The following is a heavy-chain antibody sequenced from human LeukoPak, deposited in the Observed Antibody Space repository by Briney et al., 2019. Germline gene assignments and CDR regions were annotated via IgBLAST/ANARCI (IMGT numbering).Heavy chain of an antibody. D-gene: IGHD5-24*01. CDR3: ARWLQRPIDC. CDR2: VRGSGTDT. CDR1: GFTFSTYA. J-gene: IGHJ4*02. Sequence: GGSLRLSCAASGFTFSTYAMSWVRQAPGKGLEWVSAVRGSGTDTYYADSVKGRFTISRDNSKNTLYLQMNSLRAEDTAVYYCARWLQRPIDCWGQGTLVTVSS. V-gene: IGHV3-23*01.